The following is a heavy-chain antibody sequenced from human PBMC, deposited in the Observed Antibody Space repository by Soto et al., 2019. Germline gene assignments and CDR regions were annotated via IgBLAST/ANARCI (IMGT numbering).Heavy chain of an antibody. J-gene: IGHJ4*02. D-gene: IGHD3-9*01. CDR2: IYYSGST. Sequence: SETLSLTCTVSGGSISSYYWSWIRQPSGKGLEWIGYIYYSGSTNYNPSLKSRVTISVDTSKNQFSLKLSSVTAADTAVYYCARSGKYDILTGYDYWGQGTLVTVSS. CDR3: ARSGKYDILTGYDY. CDR1: GGSISSYY. V-gene: IGHV4-59*01.